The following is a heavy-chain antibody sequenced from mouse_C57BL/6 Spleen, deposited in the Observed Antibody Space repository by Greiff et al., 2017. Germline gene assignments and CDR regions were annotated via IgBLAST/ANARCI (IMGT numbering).Heavy chain of an antibody. CDR1: GYTFTSYW. CDR2: IDPSDSET. J-gene: IGHJ1*03. V-gene: IGHV1-52*01. Sequence: QVQLQQPGAELVRPGSSVKLSCKASGYTFTSYWMHWVKQRPIQGLEWIGNIDPSDSETHYNQKFKDKATLTVDKSSSTAYMQLSSLTSEDSAVYYFARLITTVSNWYFDVWGTGTTFTVSS. CDR3: ARLITTVSNWYFDV. D-gene: IGHD1-1*01.